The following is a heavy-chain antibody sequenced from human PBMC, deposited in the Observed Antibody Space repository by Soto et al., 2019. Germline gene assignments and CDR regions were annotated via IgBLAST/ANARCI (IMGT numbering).Heavy chain of an antibody. CDR3: ARDLPESKQWLVGYYMDV. Sequence: PGGSLRLSCAASGFTVSSNYMSWVRQAPGKGLEWVSVIYSGGSTYYADSVKGRFTISRDNSKNTLYLQMNSLRAEDTAVYYCARDLPESKQWLVGYYMDVWGKGTTVTVSS. V-gene: IGHV3-66*01. CDR1: GFTVSSNY. J-gene: IGHJ6*03. CDR2: IYSGGST. D-gene: IGHD6-19*01.